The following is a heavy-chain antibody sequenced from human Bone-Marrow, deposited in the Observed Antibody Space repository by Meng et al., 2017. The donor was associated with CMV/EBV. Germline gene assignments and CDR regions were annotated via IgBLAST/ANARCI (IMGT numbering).Heavy chain of an antibody. J-gene: IGHJ6*02. Sequence: GGSLRLSCAASGFTFDDYAMHWVRPAPGKGLEWVSGISWNSGSIGYADSVKGRFTISRDNAKNSLYLQMNSLRAEDTALYYCAKDISARGYDFWSGYLYYYYYGMDVWGQGTTVTVSS. CDR1: GFTFDDYA. V-gene: IGHV3-9*01. CDR2: ISWNSGSI. D-gene: IGHD3-3*01. CDR3: AKDISARGYDFWSGYLYYYYYGMDV.